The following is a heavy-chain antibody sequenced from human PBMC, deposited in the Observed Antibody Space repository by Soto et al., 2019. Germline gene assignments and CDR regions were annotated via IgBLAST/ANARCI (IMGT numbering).Heavy chain of an antibody. CDR1: GGSISSGDYY. V-gene: IGHV4-30-4*01. Sequence: SETLSVTCPVSGGSISSGDYYWSWIRQPPGKGLEWIGYIYYSGSTYYNPSLKSRVTISVDTSKNQFSLKLSSVTAADTAVYYCARGVKYYDFWSGYNIQFDYWGQGTLVTVSS. CDR3: ARGVKYYDFWSGYNIQFDY. CDR2: IYYSGST. J-gene: IGHJ4*02. D-gene: IGHD3-3*01.